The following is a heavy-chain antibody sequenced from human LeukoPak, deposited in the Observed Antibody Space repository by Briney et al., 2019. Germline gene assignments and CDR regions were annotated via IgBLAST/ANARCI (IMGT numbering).Heavy chain of an antibody. J-gene: IGHJ5*02. Sequence: KSGGSLRLSCAASGFTFSSYSMNWVRQAPGRGLECVSSISSSSSYIYYADSVKGRFTISRDNSKNTLYLQMNSLRAEDTAVYYCARDPGWEQWQNWFDPWGQGTLVTVSS. D-gene: IGHD6-19*01. V-gene: IGHV3-21*01. CDR1: GFTFSSYS. CDR3: ARDPGWEQWQNWFDP. CDR2: ISSSSSYI.